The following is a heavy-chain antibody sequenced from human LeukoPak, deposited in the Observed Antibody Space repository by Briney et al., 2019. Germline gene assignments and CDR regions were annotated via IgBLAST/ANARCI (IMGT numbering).Heavy chain of an antibody. CDR1: GYTFTNYA. Sequence: ASVKVSCKASGYTFTNYAMNWVRQAPGQGLEWMGWIHPSTGNPTYAQGFTGRFVFSLDTSVSTTYLQISSLKAEDTAVYYCARDAATINFDYWGQGTLVTVSS. J-gene: IGHJ4*02. CDR2: IHPSTGNP. D-gene: IGHD5-24*01. CDR3: ARDAATINFDY. V-gene: IGHV7-4-1*02.